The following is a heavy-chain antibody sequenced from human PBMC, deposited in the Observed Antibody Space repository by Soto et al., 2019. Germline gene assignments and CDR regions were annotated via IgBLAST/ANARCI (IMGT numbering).Heavy chain of an antibody. CDR3: ARDPGKGWGSLVVDKNYYYYGMDV. CDR1: GDTFSSYT. CDR2: IMPMFGTA. J-gene: IGHJ6*02. V-gene: IGHV1-69*06. D-gene: IGHD3-16*01. Sequence: QVQLVQSGAEVKKPGSSVKVSCKASGDTFSSYTISWVRQAPGQGLEWMGGIMPMFGTANYAQKFLGRVTITADKSTSTAYMQLSSLRSEDTAVYYCARDPGKGWGSLVVDKNYYYYGMDVWGQGTTVTVSS.